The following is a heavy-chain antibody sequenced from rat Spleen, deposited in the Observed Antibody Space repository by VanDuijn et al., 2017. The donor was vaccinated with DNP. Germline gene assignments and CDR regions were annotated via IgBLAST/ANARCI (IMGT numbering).Heavy chain of an antibody. CDR2: INNAGST. D-gene: IGHD4-4*01. V-gene: IGHV3-3*01. CDR1: GYSITSNHK. Sequence: EVQLQESGPGLVKPSQSLSLTCSVTGYSITSNHKWSWIRKFPGNELEWMGYINNAGSTNYNPSLKGRFSITRDTSKNQFFLQVNSVGNEDTATYYCAVQRGVFDYWGQGVMVIVSS. J-gene: IGHJ2*01. CDR3: AVQRGVFDY.